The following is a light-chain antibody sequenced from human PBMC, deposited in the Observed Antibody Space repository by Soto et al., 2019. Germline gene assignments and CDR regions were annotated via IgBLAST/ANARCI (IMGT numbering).Light chain of an antibody. V-gene: IGLV2-14*01. CDR3: TSFSTGSSYVI. Sequence: QSALTQPASVSGSLGQSITISCTGTTRDIAGYNYISWYQETPGKAPRLIIYQVTNRPSGVSNRFSGSKSGNTASLTISGLQADDEADYYCTSFSTGSSYVIFGGGTQLTVL. J-gene: IGLJ2*01. CDR1: TRDIAGYNY. CDR2: QVT.